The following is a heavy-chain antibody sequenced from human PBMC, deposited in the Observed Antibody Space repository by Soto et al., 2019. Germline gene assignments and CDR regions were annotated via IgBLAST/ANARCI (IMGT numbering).Heavy chain of an antibody. Sequence: GGSLRLSCSASGFTFSSYAMHLVRQAPGKGLEYVSAISSNGGSTYYADSVKGRFAISRDNSKNTLYLQMSSLRAEDTAMYYCVKLYFGRCDILTGYHWWGQGPLVTV. CDR2: ISSNGGST. CDR1: GFTFSSYA. J-gene: IGHJ4*02. V-gene: IGHV3-64D*08. CDR3: VKLYFGRCDILTGYHW. D-gene: IGHD3-9*01.